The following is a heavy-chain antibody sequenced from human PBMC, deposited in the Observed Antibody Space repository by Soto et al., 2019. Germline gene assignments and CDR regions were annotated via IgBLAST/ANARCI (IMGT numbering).Heavy chain of an antibody. CDR1: GGSVSSNTAA. CDR3: ARGVAGSGFDL. D-gene: IGHD6-19*01. V-gene: IGHV6-1*01. J-gene: IGHJ4*02. CDR2: TYYRSNWRH. Sequence: SQTLSLTCAISGGSVSSNTAAWNRIRSSPSRGLEWLGRTYYRSNWRHDYAVSVRSRITVNPDTSKNHFSLQLNSVTPDDTAVYYCARGVAGSGFDLWGQGTLVTVSS.